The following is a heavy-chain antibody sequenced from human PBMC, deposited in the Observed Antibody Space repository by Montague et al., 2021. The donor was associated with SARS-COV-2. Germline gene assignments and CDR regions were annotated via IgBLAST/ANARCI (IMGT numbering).Heavy chain of an antibody. D-gene: IGHD2-8*01. CDR1: GFTFSSYG. Sequence: SLRLSCAASGFTFSSYGMHWVRQAPGKGLEWVAVISYDGSNKYYADSVKGRFTISRDNSKNTLYLQMNSLRAEDTAVYYCAKDFMSLMVYAMVYYYYGMDVWGQGTKGTVSS. CDR2: ISYDGSNK. J-gene: IGHJ6*02. V-gene: IGHV3-30*18. CDR3: AKDFMSLMVYAMVYYYYGMDV.